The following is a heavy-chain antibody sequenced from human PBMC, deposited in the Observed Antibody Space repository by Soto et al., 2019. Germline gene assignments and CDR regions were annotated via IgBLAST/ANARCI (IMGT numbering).Heavy chain of an antibody. CDR1: GFTFDDYA. V-gene: IGHV3-9*01. D-gene: IGHD1-1*01. CDR3: AKGHTTSGFSYFDL. J-gene: IGHJ2*01. CDR2: ISWNSGNI. Sequence: EVQLVESGGGLVQPGRSLRLSCAASGFTFDDYAMNWVRQAPGKGLEWVSSISWNSGNIVYADSVKGRFTISRDNAKNSLYLQMSSLRAEDTAFYHCAKGHTTSGFSYFDLWGRGVLVTVSS.